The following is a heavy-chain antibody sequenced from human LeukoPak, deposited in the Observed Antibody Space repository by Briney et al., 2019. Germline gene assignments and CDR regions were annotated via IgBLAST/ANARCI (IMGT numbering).Heavy chain of an antibody. CDR1: GYTFTGYY. D-gene: IGHD3-3*01. V-gene: IGHV1-2*02. J-gene: IGHJ4*02. CDR2: INPNSGGT. CDR3: ARGGWERFLDPYDFDY. Sequence: ASVKVSCKASGYTFTGYYMNWVRQAPGQGLEWMGWINPNSGGTNYAQKFQGRVTMTRDTSTSTAYMELSSLRSEDTAVYYCARGGWERFLDPYDFDYWGQGTLVTVSS.